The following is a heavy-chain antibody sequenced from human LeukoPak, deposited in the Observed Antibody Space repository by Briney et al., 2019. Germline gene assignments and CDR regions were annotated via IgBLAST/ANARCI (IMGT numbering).Heavy chain of an antibody. V-gene: IGHV3-48*01. Sequence: GGSLRLSCAASGFTFSNYNMNWVRQAPGKGLEWVSYIRLSTSSIYYADSVKGRFTVSRDNAKNSLYLQMNSLRAEETAVYYCAREPTYSSSWHTTCDYWGQGTLVTVSS. CDR1: GFTFSNYN. J-gene: IGHJ4*02. D-gene: IGHD6-13*01. CDR2: IRLSTSSI. CDR3: AREPTYSSSWHTTCDY.